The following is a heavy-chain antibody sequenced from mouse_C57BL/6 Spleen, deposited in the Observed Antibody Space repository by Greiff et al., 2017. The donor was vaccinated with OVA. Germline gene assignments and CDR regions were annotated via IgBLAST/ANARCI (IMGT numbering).Heavy chain of an antibody. CDR3: ARPPSLYGNYDAMDY. J-gene: IGHJ4*01. CDR1: GFTFSSYG. V-gene: IGHV5-6*01. Sequence: EVQLVESGGDLVKPGGSLKLSCAASGFTFSSYGMSWVRQTPDKRLEWVATISSGGSYTYYPDSVKGRFTISRDNAKNTLYLQMSSLKSEDTAMYYCARPPSLYGNYDAMDYWGQGTSVTVSS. CDR2: ISSGGSYT. D-gene: IGHD2-1*01.